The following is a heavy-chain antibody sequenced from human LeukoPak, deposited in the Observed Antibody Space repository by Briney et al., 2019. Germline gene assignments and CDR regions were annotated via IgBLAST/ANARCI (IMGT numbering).Heavy chain of an antibody. CDR3: ARRMNYYDSAYDY. J-gene: IGHJ4*02. D-gene: IGHD3-22*01. CDR1: GGSISSSSYY. Sequence: PSETLSLTCTVSGGSISSSSYYWGWIRQPPGKGLEWIGSIYYSGSTYYNPSLKSRVTISVDTSKNQFSLKLSSVTAADTAVYYCARRMNYYDSAYDYWGQGTLVTVSS. CDR2: IYYSGST. V-gene: IGHV4-39*07.